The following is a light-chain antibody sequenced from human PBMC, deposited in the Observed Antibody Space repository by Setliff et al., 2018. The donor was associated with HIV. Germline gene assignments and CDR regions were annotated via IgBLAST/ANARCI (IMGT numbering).Light chain of an antibody. CDR2: DVS. CDR3: TSYSSNTTLGI. Sequence: QSALTQPASVSGSPGQSITISCSGTSSDVGGYNYGSWYQQRPGKAPKLMMYDVSNRPSAVSIRFSGSKSGNTASLTISWLQAEDEADYHCTSYSSNTTLGIFGTGTKVTVL. J-gene: IGLJ1*01. CDR1: SSDVGGYNY. V-gene: IGLV2-14*03.